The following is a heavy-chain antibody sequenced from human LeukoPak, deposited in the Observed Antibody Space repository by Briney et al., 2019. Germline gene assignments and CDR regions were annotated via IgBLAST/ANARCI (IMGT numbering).Heavy chain of an antibody. CDR1: GYSISSGYY. CDR3: ASGGTAVVMALTYYFDT. J-gene: IGHJ4*02. Sequence: ASETLSLTCAVSGYSISSGYYWGWIRQPPGKGLEWIGSIYHTGSTYYNPSLQSRVTISLDSPKNQFSLKLTSVTAAHTAVYYCASGGTAVVMALTYYFDTWGQGTPVTVSS. D-gene: IGHD3-22*01. V-gene: IGHV4-38-2*01. CDR2: IYHTGST.